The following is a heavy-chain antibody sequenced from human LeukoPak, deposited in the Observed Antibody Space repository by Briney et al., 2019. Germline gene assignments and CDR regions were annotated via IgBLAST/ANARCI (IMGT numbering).Heavy chain of an antibody. J-gene: IGHJ4*02. V-gene: IGHV3-33*01. CDR1: GFTFSSYG. Sequence: GGSLRLSCAASGFTFSSYGMHWVRQAPGKGLEGVAVIWYDGSNKYYADSVKGRFTISRDNSKNTLYLQMNSLRAEDTAVYYCARGGTTGTTPTDYWGQGTLVTVSS. CDR3: ARGGTTGTTPTDY. D-gene: IGHD1-1*01. CDR2: IWYDGSNK.